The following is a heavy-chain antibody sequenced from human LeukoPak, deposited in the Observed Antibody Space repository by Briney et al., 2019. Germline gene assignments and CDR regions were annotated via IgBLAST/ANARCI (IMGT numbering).Heavy chain of an antibody. D-gene: IGHD3-9*01. CDR1: GFTLDDYA. J-gene: IGHJ4*02. Sequence: GGSLRLSCVASGFTLDDYAMHWVRQAPGKGLEWVSGISWNSGSIGYADSVKGRFTISRDNAKNSLYLQMNSLRAEDTALYYCAKVSSVTGYYDYWGQGTLVTVSS. V-gene: IGHV3-9*01. CDR3: AKVSSVTGYYDY. CDR2: ISWNSGSI.